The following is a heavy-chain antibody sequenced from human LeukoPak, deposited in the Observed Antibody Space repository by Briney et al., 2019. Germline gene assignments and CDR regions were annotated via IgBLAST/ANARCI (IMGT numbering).Heavy chain of an antibody. CDR2: IYHSGST. J-gene: IGHJ4*02. Sequence: SETLSLTCTVSGYSISSGYYWGWIRQPPGKGLEWIGSIYHSGSTYYNPSLRSRVTISVDTSKNQFSLKLSSVTAADTAVYYCASLFFYYYDSSGYRYYFDYWGQGTLVTVSS. D-gene: IGHD3-22*01. CDR3: ASLFFYYYDSSGYRYYFDY. CDR1: GYSISSGYY. V-gene: IGHV4-38-2*02.